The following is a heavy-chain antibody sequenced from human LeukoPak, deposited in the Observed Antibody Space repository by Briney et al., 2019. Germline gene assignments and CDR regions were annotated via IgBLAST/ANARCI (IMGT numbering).Heavy chain of an antibody. D-gene: IGHD3-22*01. V-gene: IGHV4-39*07. CDR3: ASPRGDDSGGYYTWYFHH. Sequence: SETLSLTCTVSGGSISSSSDYWGWIRQPPGKGLEWIGSKHYSGNTYYNPSLKSRVTISVDTSKNQFSLKLSSVTAADTAVYFCASPRGDDSGGYYTWYFHHWGQGILVTVSS. CDR2: KHYSGNT. J-gene: IGHJ1*01. CDR1: GGSISSSSDY.